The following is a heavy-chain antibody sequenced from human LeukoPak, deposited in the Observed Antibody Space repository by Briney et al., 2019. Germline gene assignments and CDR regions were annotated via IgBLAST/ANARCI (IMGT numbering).Heavy chain of an antibody. V-gene: IGHV3-74*01. Sequence: GGSLRLSCAASGFTFSSYWMHWVRQAPGKGLVWVSRIKSDASSTNYADSVQGRFTISRDNAKNTLYLQMNSLRVEDTAVYYCATRPTVVTEGWGQGTLVTVSS. CDR1: GFTFSSYW. CDR3: ATRPTVVTEG. J-gene: IGHJ4*02. CDR2: IKSDASST. D-gene: IGHD4-23*01.